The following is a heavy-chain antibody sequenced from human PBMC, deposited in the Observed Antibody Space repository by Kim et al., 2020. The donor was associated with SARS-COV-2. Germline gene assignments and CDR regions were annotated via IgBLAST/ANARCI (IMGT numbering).Heavy chain of an antibody. D-gene: IGHD3-10*01. J-gene: IGHJ4*02. Sequence: ASVKVSCKASGYTFTSYGISWVRQAPGQGLEWMGWISAYNGNTNYAQKLQGRVTMTTDTSTSTAYMELRSLRSDDTAVYYCARGRLALWFGEPPPGSFDYWGQGTLVTVSS. CDR2: ISAYNGNT. CDR1: GYTFTSYG. CDR3: ARGRLALWFGEPPPGSFDY. V-gene: IGHV1-18*01.